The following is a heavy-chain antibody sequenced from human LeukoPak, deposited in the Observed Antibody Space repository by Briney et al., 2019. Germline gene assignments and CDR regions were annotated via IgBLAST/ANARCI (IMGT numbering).Heavy chain of an antibody. CDR2: IYYSGST. V-gene: IGHV4-30-4*08. CDR3: ARGRDMITFGGGLDY. D-gene: IGHD3-16*01. CDR1: GGSISSGDYY. J-gene: IGHJ4*02. Sequence: SENLFLTCTVSGGSISSGDYYWSWIRQPPGKGLEWIGYIYYSGSTYYNPSLKSRVTISVDTSKNQFSLKLSSVTAADTAVYYCARGRDMITFGGGLDYWGQGTLVTVSS.